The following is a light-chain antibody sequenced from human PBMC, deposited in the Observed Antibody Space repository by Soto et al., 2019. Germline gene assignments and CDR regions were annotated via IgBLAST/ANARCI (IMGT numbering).Light chain of an antibody. CDR1: SSDVGAYNY. J-gene: IGLJ2*01. CDR3: SSFTVMNTQV. V-gene: IGLV2-14*03. CDR2: DVN. Sequence: QSALTQPASVSEFPGQSVTISCIGTSSDVGAYNYVSWYQQHPGKAPKLIIFDVNHRPSGISNRFSGSKSGNTASLSVSGLQADDEADYYCSSFTVMNTQVFGGGTKLNVL.